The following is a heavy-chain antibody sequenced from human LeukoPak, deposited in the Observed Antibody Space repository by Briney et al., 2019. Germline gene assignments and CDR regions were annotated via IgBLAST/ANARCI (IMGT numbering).Heavy chain of an antibody. V-gene: IGHV4-39*01. Sequence: SETLSLTCTVSGGSISGDTYYWGWIRQSPGKGLEWIGSIYYSGSTFYNPSLKSRVTISVDTSKNQFSLKLMSVTAADTAVYYCVRNVTSGWFDVWGQGTLVTVS. J-gene: IGHJ5*02. CDR2: IYYSGST. CDR3: VRNVTSGWFDV. D-gene: IGHD6-19*01. CDR1: GGSISGDTYY.